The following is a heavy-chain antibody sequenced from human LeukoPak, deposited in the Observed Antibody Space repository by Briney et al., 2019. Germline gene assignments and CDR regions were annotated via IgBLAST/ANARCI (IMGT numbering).Heavy chain of an antibody. CDR2: ISSSGNT. CDR1: GFTFSRSA. Sequence: GGSLRLSCAASGFTFSRSAMTWVRQTPGKGLDWVSSISSSGNTYYADSVKGRFTISRDNSKNMLYLQMNSLRAEDTAVYFCAKRGVVIRVILVGFHKEAYYFDSWGQGALVTVSS. CDR3: AKRGVVIRVILVGFHKEAYYFDS. V-gene: IGHV3-23*01. D-gene: IGHD3-22*01. J-gene: IGHJ4*02.